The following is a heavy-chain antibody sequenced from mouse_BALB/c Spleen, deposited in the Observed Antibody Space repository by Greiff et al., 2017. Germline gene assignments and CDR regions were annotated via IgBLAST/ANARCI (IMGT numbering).Heavy chain of an antibody. J-gene: IGHJ2*01. CDR1: GFTFSSFG. CDR2: ISSGSSTI. CDR3: ARGAYAAIDY. V-gene: IGHV5-17*02. D-gene: IGHD1-2*01. Sequence: EVQLVESGGGLVQPGGSRKLSCAASGFTFSSFGMHWVRQAPEKGLEWVAYISSGSSTIYYADTVKGRFTISRDNPKNTLFLQMTSLRSEDTAMYYCARGAYAAIDYWGQGTTLTVSS.